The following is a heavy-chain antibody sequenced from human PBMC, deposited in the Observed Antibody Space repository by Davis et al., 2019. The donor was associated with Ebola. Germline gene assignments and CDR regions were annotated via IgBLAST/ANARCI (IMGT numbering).Heavy chain of an antibody. D-gene: IGHD2-21*01. CDR2: IYYSGTT. J-gene: IGHJ4*02. V-gene: IGHV4-59*01. Sequence: MPSETLSLTCTVSGGSISSYYWSWIRQPPGKGLEWIGYIYYSGTTKYNPSLKSRVTISVDTSKNQFSLTLSSVTAADTAVFYCARACGYSCFDYWGQGTLVTVSS. CDR3: ARACGYSCFDY. CDR1: GGSISSYY.